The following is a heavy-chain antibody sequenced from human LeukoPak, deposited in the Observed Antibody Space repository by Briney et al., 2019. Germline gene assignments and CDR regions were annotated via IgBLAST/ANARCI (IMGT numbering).Heavy chain of an antibody. J-gene: IGHJ6*03. CDR2: IYTSGST. CDR1: GGSISSYY. CDR3: AGGRYESTRLSAYYYMDV. D-gene: IGHD1-14*01. V-gene: IGHV4-4*07. Sequence: SETLSLTCTVSGGSISSYYWSWIRQPAGKGLEWIGRIYTSGSTIYNPSLKSRVTMSVDTSKNQFSLKLSSVTAADTAVYYCAGGRYESTRLSAYYYMDVWGKGTTVTVSS.